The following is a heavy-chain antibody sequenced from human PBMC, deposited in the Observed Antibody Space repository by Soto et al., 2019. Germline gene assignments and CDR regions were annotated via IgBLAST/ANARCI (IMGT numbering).Heavy chain of an antibody. Sequence: SETLSLTCTVSGGFISSSSYYWGWIRQPPGKGLEWIGSIYYSGSTYYNPSLKSRVTISVDTSKNQFSLKLSSVTAADTAVYYCSADYGETLXYWGQGTLVTVSS. V-gene: IGHV4-39*01. J-gene: IGHJ4*02. CDR2: IYYSGST. CDR3: SADYGETLXY. CDR1: GGFISSSSYY. D-gene: IGHD4-17*01.